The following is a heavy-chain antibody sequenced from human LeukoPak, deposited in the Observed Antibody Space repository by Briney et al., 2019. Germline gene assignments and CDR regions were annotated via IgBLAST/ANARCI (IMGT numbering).Heavy chain of an antibody. V-gene: IGHV3-48*03. CDR2: ISSSGSTI. J-gene: IGHJ4*02. Sequence: GGSLRLSCAASGFTFSSYEMNWVRQAPGKGLEWVSYISSSGSTIYYADSVKGRFTISRDNAKNSLYLQMNNLRAEDTAVYYCARGWQWLVHIYWGQGTLVTVSS. D-gene: IGHD6-19*01. CDR1: GFTFSSYE. CDR3: ARGWQWLVHIY.